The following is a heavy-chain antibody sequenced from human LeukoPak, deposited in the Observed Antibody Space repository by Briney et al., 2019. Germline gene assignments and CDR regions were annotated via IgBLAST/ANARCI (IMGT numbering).Heavy chain of an antibody. CDR1: GFTFSSHA. J-gene: IGHJ4*02. D-gene: IGHD6-19*01. CDR2: ISSSGRTI. CDR3: ARSEWLTDFDY. V-gene: IGHV3-48*02. Sequence: PGGSLRLSCAASGFTFSSHAMSWVRQAPGKGLEWLSYISSSGRTIYYADSVKGRFTISRDDAKTSLFLQMNGLRDEDTAVYYCARSEWLTDFDYWGQGTLDTVSS.